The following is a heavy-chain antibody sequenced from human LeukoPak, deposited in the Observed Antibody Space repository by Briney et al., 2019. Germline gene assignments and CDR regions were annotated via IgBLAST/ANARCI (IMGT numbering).Heavy chain of an antibody. D-gene: IGHD5-18*01. J-gene: IGHJ4*02. CDR1: GFTFSSYA. Sequence: PGRSLRLSCAASGFTFSSYAMHWVRQAPGKGLEWVAVISYDGSNKYYADSVKGRFTISRDNSKNTLYLQMNSLRAEDTAVYYCARDNVGYSYGYGIDYWGQGTLVTVSS. CDR3: ARDNVGYSYGYGIDY. CDR2: ISYDGSNK. V-gene: IGHV3-30*04.